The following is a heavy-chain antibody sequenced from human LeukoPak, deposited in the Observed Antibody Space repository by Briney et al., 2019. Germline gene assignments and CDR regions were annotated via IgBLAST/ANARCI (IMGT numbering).Heavy chain of an antibody. D-gene: IGHD1-26*01. CDR3: ARRIVGPTDAFDI. V-gene: IGHV5-51*01. CDR2: IHPADSDT. J-gene: IGHJ3*02. CDR1: GYSFTNYW. Sequence: GESLKISCQTSGYSFTNYWIGWVRQMPGKGLEWMGFIHPADSDTTYSPSLQGQVTISADKSINTAHLQWSSLKASDTGMYYCARRIVGPTDAFDIWGQGTMVTVSP.